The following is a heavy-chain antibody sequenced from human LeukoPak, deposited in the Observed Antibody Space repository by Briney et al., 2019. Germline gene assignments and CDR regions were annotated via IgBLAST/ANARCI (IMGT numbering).Heavy chain of an antibody. Sequence: TGGSLRLSCAASEFTFSSYAMHWVRQAPGKGLEWVAVISYDGSNKYYADSVKGRFTISRDNSKNTLYLQMNSLRAEDTAVYYCARDGQRYSYGYPHYWGQGTLVTVSS. V-gene: IGHV3-30*04. D-gene: IGHD5-18*01. CDR3: ARDGQRYSYGYPHY. J-gene: IGHJ4*02. CDR2: ISYDGSNK. CDR1: EFTFSSYA.